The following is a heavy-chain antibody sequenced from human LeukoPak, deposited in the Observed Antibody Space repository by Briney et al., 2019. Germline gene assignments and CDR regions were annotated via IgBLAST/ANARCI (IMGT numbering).Heavy chain of an antibody. CDR1: GYSISSGYY. Sequence: PSETLSLTCAVSGYSISSGYYWVGIRPPPGKGLEWIGSIYHSGSTYYNPSLKSRVTISVDTSKNQFSLKLSSVSAADTAVYYCAKQYPKVRYYYCMDVWSKGTTVTDSS. CDR2: IYHSGST. J-gene: IGHJ6*03. CDR3: AKQYPKVRYYYCMDV. V-gene: IGHV4-38-2*01. D-gene: IGHD1-1*01.